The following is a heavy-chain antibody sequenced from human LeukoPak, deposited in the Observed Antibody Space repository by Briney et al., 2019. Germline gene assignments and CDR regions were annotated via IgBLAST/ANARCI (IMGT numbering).Heavy chain of an antibody. CDR2: IWFDGSKQ. CDR3: TRDGLTGSPFEL. CDR1: GGSFSGYY. D-gene: IGHD1-1*01. J-gene: IGHJ4*02. V-gene: IGHV3-33*08. Sequence: LSLTCAVYGGSFSGYYWSWIRQPPGKGLEWVAGIWFDGSKQNYGDSVKGRFTISRDNSRNTVHLQMSGLRSEDTAVYYCTRDGLTGSPFELWGQGTMVTVSS.